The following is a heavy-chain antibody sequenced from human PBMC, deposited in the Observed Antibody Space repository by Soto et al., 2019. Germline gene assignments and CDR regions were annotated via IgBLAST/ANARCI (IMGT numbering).Heavy chain of an antibody. J-gene: IGHJ6*02. CDR2: IYYSGST. CDR1: GGSISSGGYY. Sequence: SETLSLTCTVSGGSISSGGYYWSWIRQHPGKGLEWIGYIYYSGSTYYNPSLKSRVTISVDTSKNQFSLKLSSVTAADTAVYYSARAFGFLECLSLGYYYGMDVWGQGTTVTVSS. V-gene: IGHV4-31*03. D-gene: IGHD3-3*01. CDR3: ARAFGFLECLSLGYYYGMDV.